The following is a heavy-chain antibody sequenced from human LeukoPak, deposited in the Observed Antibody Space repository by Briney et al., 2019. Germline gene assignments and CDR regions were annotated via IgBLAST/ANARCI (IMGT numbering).Heavy chain of an antibody. CDR1: GFTFSSHW. Sequence: PGGSLRLSRAASGFTFSSHWMHWVRQVPGEGLVWVSRISRDGGSTAYADSVKGRFTISRDNAKNTLYLQMNSLRAEDTAVYYCTSDTVDTSLGIDYWGLGTLVTVSS. CDR3: TSDTVDTSLGIDY. D-gene: IGHD5-18*01. V-gene: IGHV3-74*01. CDR2: ISRDGGST. J-gene: IGHJ4*02.